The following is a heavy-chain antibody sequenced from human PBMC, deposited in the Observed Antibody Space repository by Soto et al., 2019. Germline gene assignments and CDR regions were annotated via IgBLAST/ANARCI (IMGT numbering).Heavy chain of an antibody. J-gene: IGHJ4*02. V-gene: IGHV1-69*13. Sequence: GASVKVSCKASGGTFSSYAISWVRQAPGQGLEWMGGIIPIFGTANYAQKFQGRVTITADESTSTAYMELSSLRSEDTAVYYCARDRSQLLPQYYFDYWGQGTLVTVS. CDR2: IIPIFGTA. CDR1: GGTFSSYA. D-gene: IGHD2-2*01. CDR3: ARDRSQLLPQYYFDY.